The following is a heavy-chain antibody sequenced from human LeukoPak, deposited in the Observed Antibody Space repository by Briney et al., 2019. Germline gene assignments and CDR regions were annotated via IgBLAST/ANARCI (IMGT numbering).Heavy chain of an antibody. CDR2: TYYRSRWFI. CDR1: GDSVSSNNAA. CDR3: AREMGNASIWYPPDCWFDP. V-gene: IGHV6-1*01. J-gene: IGHJ5*02. D-gene: IGHD6-13*01. Sequence: SQTLSLTCVISGDSVSSNNAAWNWIRQSPSRGLEWLGRTYYRSRWFIDYAVSVKSRITINADTSKNQFSLQLTSVTPEDTAVYFCAREMGNASIWYPPDCWFDPWGQGTLVTVSS.